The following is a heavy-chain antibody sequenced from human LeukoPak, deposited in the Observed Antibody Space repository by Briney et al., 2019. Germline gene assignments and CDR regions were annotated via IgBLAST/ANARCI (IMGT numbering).Heavy chain of an antibody. J-gene: IGHJ3*02. Sequence: SETLPLTCAVYGGSFSGYYWSWIRQPRGKGLEWIGETNHSGSTNYNPSLKSRVTISVYTSKNQFSLKLSSVTAADTAVYYCARGLRRYYYDSSGTGAFDIWGQGTMVTVSS. CDR2: TNHSGST. CDR3: ARGLRRYYYDSSGTGAFDI. CDR1: GGSFSGYY. V-gene: IGHV4-34*01. D-gene: IGHD3-22*01.